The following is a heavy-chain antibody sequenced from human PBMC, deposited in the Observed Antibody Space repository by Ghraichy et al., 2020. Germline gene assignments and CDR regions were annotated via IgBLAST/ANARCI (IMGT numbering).Heavy chain of an antibody. CDR1: GDSVSSHTAA. CDR3: TRQRNDIDDYYYGLDV. CDR2: TYYRSRWVT. Sequence: SQTLSLTCAISGDSVSSHTAAWNWIRQSPSRGLEWLGRTYYRSRWVTDYSGFVKSRITINPDTSKNQFSLQLNSVTPEDMATYYCTRQRNDIDDYYYGLDVWGQGTTVTVSS. J-gene: IGHJ6*02. V-gene: IGHV6-1*01. D-gene: IGHD1-1*01.